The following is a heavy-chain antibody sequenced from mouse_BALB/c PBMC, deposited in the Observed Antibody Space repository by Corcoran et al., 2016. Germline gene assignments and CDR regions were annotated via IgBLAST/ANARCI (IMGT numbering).Heavy chain of an antibody. CDR3: ARPFLYYRYRGWFAC. CDR1: GYTFTNYG. V-gene: IGHV9-1*02. D-gene: IGHD2-14*01. Sequence: QIQLVQSGPELKKPGETVKISCKASGYTFTNYGMNWVKQAPGKGLKWMGWINTYTGEPTYADDFKGRFAFSLETSASTAYLQINNLKNEDMATYFCARPFLYYRYRGWFACWGQGTLVTVSA. CDR2: INTYTGEP. J-gene: IGHJ3*01.